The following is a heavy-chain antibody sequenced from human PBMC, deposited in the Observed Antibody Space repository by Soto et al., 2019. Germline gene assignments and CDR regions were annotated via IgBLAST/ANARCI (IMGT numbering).Heavy chain of an antibody. J-gene: IGHJ6*01. Sequence: GGSLRLSCKGSGFTFRDYAISWVRQAPGKGLRGVGFMRAKAFGGTTEYATFVKGRFTISRDDSKSVAYLQMNSLETEDTAVYYCTREGAYTSPPYYYFYAMDVWGQGTRVTVSS. D-gene: IGHD2-2*01. V-gene: IGHV3-49*04. CDR2: MRAKAFGGTT. CDR3: TREGAYTSPPYYYFYAMDV. CDR1: GFTFRDYA.